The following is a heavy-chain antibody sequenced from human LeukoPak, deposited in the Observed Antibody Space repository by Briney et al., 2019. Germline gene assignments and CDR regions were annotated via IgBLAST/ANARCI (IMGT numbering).Heavy chain of an antibody. CDR3: ARDGSYYGQYYFDY. D-gene: IGHD1-26*01. V-gene: IGHV3-21*06. CDR1: GFTFGPYT. Sequence: GASVKVSCAASGFTFGPYTMNWVRQAPGKGLEWVSSITSTSRYIYCADSLKGRFTVSRDNAKSSLYLQMNSLTVEDTAVYYCARDGSYYGQYYFDYWGQGILVTVSS. J-gene: IGHJ4*02. CDR2: ITSTSRYI.